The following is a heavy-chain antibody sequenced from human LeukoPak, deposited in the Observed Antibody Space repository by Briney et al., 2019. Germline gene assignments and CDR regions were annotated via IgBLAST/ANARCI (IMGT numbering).Heavy chain of an antibody. CDR3: AREVTGDASDI. V-gene: IGHV4-30-2*01. CDR1: GGSISSGGYS. J-gene: IGHJ3*02. D-gene: IGHD1-1*01. CDR2: IYHDGST. Sequence: SETLSLTCSVSGGSISSGGYSWTWLRQPPGKGLEWIGYIYHDGSTYYKPSLQSRLTISVDTSKNQFSLKVSSVTAADTAVYYCAREVTGDASDIWGQGTMVTVSS.